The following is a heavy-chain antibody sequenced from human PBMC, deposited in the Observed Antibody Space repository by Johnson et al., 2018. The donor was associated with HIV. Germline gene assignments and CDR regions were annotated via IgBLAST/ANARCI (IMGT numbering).Heavy chain of an antibody. V-gene: IGHV3-NL1*01. CDR1: GFTFSSYG. Sequence: QVQLVESGGGVVQPGGSLRLSCAASGFTFSSYGMHWVRQAPGKGLEWVSAISGSGGSTYYADSVKGRFTISRDNSKNTLYLQMNSLRAEDTAVYYCVCLRAWTFDIWGQGTMVTVSS. CDR2: ISGSGGST. CDR3: VCLRAWTFDI. D-gene: IGHD3-10*01. J-gene: IGHJ3*02.